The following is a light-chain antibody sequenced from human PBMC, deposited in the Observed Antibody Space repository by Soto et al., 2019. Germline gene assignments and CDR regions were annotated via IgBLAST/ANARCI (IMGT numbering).Light chain of an antibody. Sequence: QSVLTQPPSASGTPGQRVTISCSGSSSNIGSNTVNWYQQLPGTAPKLLIFTNNQRPSGVPDRFSGSKSGTSGSLAISGLRSEDEADYYCAAWDDSLNGYVFGAGTKLTVL. CDR2: TNN. J-gene: IGLJ1*01. V-gene: IGLV1-44*01. CDR3: AAWDDSLNGYV. CDR1: SSNIGSNT.